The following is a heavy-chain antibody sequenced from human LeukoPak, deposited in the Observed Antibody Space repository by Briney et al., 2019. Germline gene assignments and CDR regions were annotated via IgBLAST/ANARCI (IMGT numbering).Heavy chain of an antibody. V-gene: IGHV3-43*02. CDR1: GFTFDDYA. Sequence: GGSLRLSCAASGFTFDDYAMHWVRQVPGKGLEWVSLISGDGDSTYYIDSVKGRFTISRDNSKSSLYLHMDSLRTEDTALYFCAKAEYGGNYKPFDYWGQGTLVTVSS. J-gene: IGHJ4*02. CDR2: ISGDGDST. CDR3: AKAEYGGNYKPFDY. D-gene: IGHD4/OR15-4a*01.